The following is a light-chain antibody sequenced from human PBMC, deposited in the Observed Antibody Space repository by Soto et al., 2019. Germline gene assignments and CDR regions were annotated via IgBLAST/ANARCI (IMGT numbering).Light chain of an antibody. Sequence: EIVMTQSPATLSVSPGERATLSCRASQSISGDVAWYQQKPGQAPRLLIYGASTTATGIPARFSGSGSGTEFTLTISSLQSEDFAVYNCQQYNKWPRTFAHGTKVDIK. J-gene: IGKJ2*01. V-gene: IGKV3-15*01. CDR2: GAS. CDR3: QQYNKWPRT. CDR1: QSISGD.